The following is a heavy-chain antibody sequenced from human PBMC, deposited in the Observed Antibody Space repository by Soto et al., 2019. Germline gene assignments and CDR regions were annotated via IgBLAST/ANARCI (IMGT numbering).Heavy chain of an antibody. D-gene: IGHD4-17*01. J-gene: IGHJ4*02. CDR1: GFTVSSNY. CDR3: ASARRPYGDYDFDY. CDR2: IYSGGST. Sequence: EVQLVESGGGLVQPGGSLRLSCAASGFTVSSNYMSWVRQAPGKGLEWVSVIYSGGSTYYADSVKGRFTISRDNSMNTLYLQMNSLSAEDTAVYYCASARRPYGDYDFDYGGQGTLVTVSS. V-gene: IGHV3-66*01.